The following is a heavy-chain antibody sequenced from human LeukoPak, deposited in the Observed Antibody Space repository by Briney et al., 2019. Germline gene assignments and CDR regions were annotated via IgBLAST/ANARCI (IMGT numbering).Heavy chain of an antibody. CDR3: ARPHSYGSTYFDC. CDR1: GYTFTSYG. V-gene: IGHV1-18*01. Sequence: GASVKVSCKASGYTFTSYGLTWVRQAPGQGLEWMGWISTYNGNTYYAQGFQGRVAMTTDTSTSTAYMELRSLRSDDTAVYYCARPHSYGSTYFDCWGQGTLVTVSS. J-gene: IGHJ4*02. CDR2: ISTYNGNT. D-gene: IGHD4-17*01.